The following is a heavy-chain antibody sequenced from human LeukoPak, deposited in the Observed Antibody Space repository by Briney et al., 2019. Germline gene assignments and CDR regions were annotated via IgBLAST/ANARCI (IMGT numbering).Heavy chain of an antibody. CDR1: GFTFSSYG. Sequence: PGRSLRLSCAASGFTFSSYGMHWVRQAPGKGLEWVAVIWYDGSNKYYADSVKGRFTISRDNSKNTLYLQMNSLRAEDTAVYYCAGDRYYGSGNFDYWGQGTLVTVSS. CDR3: AGDRYYGSGNFDY. D-gene: IGHD3-10*01. CDR2: IWYDGSNK. J-gene: IGHJ4*02. V-gene: IGHV3-33*01.